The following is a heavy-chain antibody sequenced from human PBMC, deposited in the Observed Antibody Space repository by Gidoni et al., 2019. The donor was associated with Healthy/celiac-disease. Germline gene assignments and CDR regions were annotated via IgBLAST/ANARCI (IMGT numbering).Heavy chain of an antibody. D-gene: IGHD6-19*01. CDR2: ISA. V-gene: IGHV1-18*01. J-gene: IGHJ6*03. CDR1: GYTFTSYG. CDR3: ARGPGYSSGWYLSPYYYYYYMDV. Sequence: QVQLVQSGAEVKKPGASVKVSCKASGYTFTSYGISWVRQAPGQGLEWMGWISAYRVTMTTDTSTSTAYMELRSLRSDDTAVYYCARGPGYSSGWYLSPYYYYYYMDVWGKGTTVTVSS.